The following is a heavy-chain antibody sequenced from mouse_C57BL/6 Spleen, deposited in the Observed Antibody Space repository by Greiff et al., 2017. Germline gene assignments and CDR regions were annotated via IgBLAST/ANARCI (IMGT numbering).Heavy chain of an antibody. V-gene: IGHV3-6*01. CDR1: GYSITSGYY. Sequence: EVKLEESGPGLVKPSPSLSLTCSVTGYSITSGYYWNWIRQFPGNKLEWMGYISYDGSNNYNPYLKNRISITRDTSKNHVYLKLNSVTTEDTATYYCARGGEYFDVWGTGTTVTVSS. CDR3: ARGGEYFDV. CDR2: ISYDGSN. J-gene: IGHJ1*03.